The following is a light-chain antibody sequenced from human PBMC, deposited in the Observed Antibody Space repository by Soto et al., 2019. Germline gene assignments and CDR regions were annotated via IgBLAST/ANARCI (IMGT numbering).Light chain of an antibody. Sequence: DIQMTQSPSSLSASVVDRVTITCRASQPISSPLNWYQQKPGKVPKLLIYATSRLQSGVPSRFSGSRSGTDFTLTISSLQAEDFATYYCQHSYDTPAFGQGTRLEI. CDR1: QPISSP. J-gene: IGKJ5*01. CDR2: ATS. CDR3: QHSYDTPA. V-gene: IGKV1-39*01.